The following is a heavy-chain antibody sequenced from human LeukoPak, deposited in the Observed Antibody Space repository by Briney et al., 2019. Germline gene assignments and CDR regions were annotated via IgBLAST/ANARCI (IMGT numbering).Heavy chain of an antibody. D-gene: IGHD6-19*01. CDR2: INPNSGGT. V-gene: IGHV1-2*06. J-gene: IGHJ4*02. CDR1: GYTFTGYY. Sequence: ASVKVSCKASGYTFTGYYMHWVRQAPGQGLEWMGRINPNSGGTNYAQKFQGRVTMTRDTSISTAYMELSRLRSDDTAVYYCARLRTEEWLVQNYFDYWGQGTLVTVSS. CDR3: ARLRTEEWLVQNYFDY.